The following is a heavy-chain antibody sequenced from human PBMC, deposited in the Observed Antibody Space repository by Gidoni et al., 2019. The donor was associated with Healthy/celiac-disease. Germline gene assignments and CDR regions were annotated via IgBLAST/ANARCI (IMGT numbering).Heavy chain of an antibody. J-gene: IGHJ4*02. Sequence: QVQLQESGPGLAKPSETLSLTCTVSGGSISSYYWSWIRQPPGRGLEWIGYIYYSGSTNCNPSLKSRVTISVDKSKNQFSLKLSSVTAADTAVYYCARENGYNYFDYWGQGTLVTISS. CDR1: GGSISSYY. CDR3: ARENGYNYFDY. CDR2: IYYSGST. V-gene: IGHV4-59*01. D-gene: IGHD5-12*01.